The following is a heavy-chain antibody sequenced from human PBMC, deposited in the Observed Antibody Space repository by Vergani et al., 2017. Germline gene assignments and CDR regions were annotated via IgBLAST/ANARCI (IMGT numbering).Heavy chain of an antibody. D-gene: IGHD4-23*01. Sequence: QVQLVQSGAEVKKPGSSVKVSCKASGGTFSSYAISWVRQAPGQGLEWMGGIIPIFGTANYAQKFQGRVTITADESTSTAYMELSSLRSEDTAVYYCAGRPVVTPGYYYYGMDVWGQGTTVTVSS. CDR3: AGRPVVTPGYYYYGMDV. V-gene: IGHV1-69*01. CDR2: IIPIFGTA. CDR1: GGTFSSYA. J-gene: IGHJ6*02.